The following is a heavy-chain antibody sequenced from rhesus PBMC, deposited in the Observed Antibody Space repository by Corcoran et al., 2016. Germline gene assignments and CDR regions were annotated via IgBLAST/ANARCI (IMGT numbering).Heavy chain of an antibody. Sequence: EVQLVETGGGLVQPGGSLRLSCAASGCSFSSFAMRWVRQAPGKGLEWVSGDSYSGRRTYYADSVKGRFTISRDNSKNTLSLQMDSLRTEDTAVYYCASVLDYWGQGVLVTVSS. CDR1: GCSFSSFA. D-gene: IGHD2-2*01. J-gene: IGHJ4*01. V-gene: IGHV3S5*01. CDR2: GDSYSGRRT. CDR3: ASVLDY.